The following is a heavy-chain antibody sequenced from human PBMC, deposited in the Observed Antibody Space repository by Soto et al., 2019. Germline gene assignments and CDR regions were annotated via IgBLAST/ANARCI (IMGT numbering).Heavy chain of an antibody. CDR2: IIPIFGTA. V-gene: IGHV1-69*13. D-gene: IGHD1-7*01. CDR1: GGTFSSYA. CDR3: ARDVTGTGGWSYYYYGMDV. Sequence: GASVKVSCKASGGTFSSYAISWVRQAPGQGLEWMGGIIPIFGTANYAQKFQGRVTITADESTSTAYMELSSLRSEDTAVYYCARDVTGTGGWSYYYYGMDVWGQGTTVTVSS. J-gene: IGHJ6*02.